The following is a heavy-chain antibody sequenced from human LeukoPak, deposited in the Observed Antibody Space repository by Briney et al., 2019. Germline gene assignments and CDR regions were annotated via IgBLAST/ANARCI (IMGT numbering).Heavy chain of an antibody. D-gene: IGHD3-16*02. CDR1: GFTFSTYN. V-gene: IGHV3-48*01. J-gene: IGHJ4*02. CDR3: ARERHDYVWGSYRYSFDY. CDR2: ISSSSTTI. Sequence: PGGSLRLSCAASGFTFSTYNMNWVRQAPGQGLEWVSYISSSSTTIYYADSVKGRFTISRDSAKNSLYLQMNSLRAEDTAVYYCARERHDYVWGSYRYSFDYWGQGTLVTVSS.